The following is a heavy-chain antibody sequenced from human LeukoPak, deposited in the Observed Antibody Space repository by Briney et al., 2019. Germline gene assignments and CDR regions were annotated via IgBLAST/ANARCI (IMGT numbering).Heavy chain of an antibody. CDR2: IYSGGST. CDR1: GFTVSSNY. D-gene: IGHD1-26*01. CDR3: ARVEATYYGMDV. Sequence: GGSLRLSCAASGFTVSSNYMSWVRQAPGKGLEWVSVIYSGGSTYYADSVKGRFTISRDNSKNTLYLQMNSLRAEDTAVYYCARVEATYYGMDVWGQGTTVTVPS. V-gene: IGHV3-66*01. J-gene: IGHJ6*02.